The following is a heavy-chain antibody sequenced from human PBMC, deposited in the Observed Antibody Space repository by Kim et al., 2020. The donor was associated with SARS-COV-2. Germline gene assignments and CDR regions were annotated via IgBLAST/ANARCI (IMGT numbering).Heavy chain of an antibody. J-gene: IGHJ4*02. V-gene: IGHV1-46*01. Sequence: QKFQGRVTMTRDTSTSTVYMELSSLRSEDTAVYYCAREKYGGNSKGSIDYWGQGTLVTVSS. D-gene: IGHD2-21*02. CDR3: AREKYGGNSKGSIDY.